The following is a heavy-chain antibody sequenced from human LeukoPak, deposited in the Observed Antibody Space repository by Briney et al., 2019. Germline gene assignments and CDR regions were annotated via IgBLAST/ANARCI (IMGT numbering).Heavy chain of an antibody. J-gene: IGHJ4*02. CDR3: ARRLRGGPFDD. CDR2: MYYSGAT. D-gene: IGHD3-16*01. V-gene: IGHV4-38-2*02. CDR1: GYSISSGYY. Sequence: SETLSLTCSVSGYSISSGYYWGWIRPPPGKGLEWIAHMYYSGATYFNPSLKSRVTISVDTSKNQFSLKLTSVIAADTAVYYCARRLRGGPFDDWGQGTLVTVSS.